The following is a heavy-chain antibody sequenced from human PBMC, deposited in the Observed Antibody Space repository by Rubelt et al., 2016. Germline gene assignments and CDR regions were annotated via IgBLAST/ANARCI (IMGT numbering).Heavy chain of an antibody. CDR3: ARAYSYAYGY. J-gene: IGHJ4*02. CDR2: IYYSGST. D-gene: IGHD5-18*01. V-gene: IGHV4-31*03. CDR1: GDSISNGGYY. Sequence: QVQLQESGPGLVKPSQTLALTCTVSGDSISNGGYYWSWIRQHPGKGLEWIGYIYYSGSTYYNPSLKNRVTLSVDTSKNQVALRLSSVTAADTAGYYCARAYSYAYGYWGQGTLVTVSS.